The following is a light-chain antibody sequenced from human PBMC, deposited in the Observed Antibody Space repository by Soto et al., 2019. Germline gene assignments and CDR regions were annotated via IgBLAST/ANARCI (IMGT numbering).Light chain of an antibody. Sequence: QSVLTQPASVSGFPGQSITISCTGTTSDVGTYNLVSWYQHHPGKAPQLIIFEVTKRPSGVSDRFSGSKSGNTASLTISGLLGEDEADYYCCSFAGRSPPTSVFGTGTKVTVL. V-gene: IGLV2-23*02. CDR2: EVT. J-gene: IGLJ1*01. CDR3: CSFAGRSPPTSV. CDR1: TSDVGTYNL.